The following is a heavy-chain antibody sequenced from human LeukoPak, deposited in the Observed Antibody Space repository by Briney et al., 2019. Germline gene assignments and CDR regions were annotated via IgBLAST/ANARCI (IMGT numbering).Heavy chain of an antibody. CDR2: INSDGSST. Sequence: GGSLRLSCAASGFTFSSYWMHWVRQAPGKGLVWVSRINSDGSSTSYADSVKGRFTISRDNAKNTLYLQMNSLRAEDTAVYYCARDPDLLWFGELLPDYWGQGTLVTVSS. J-gene: IGHJ4*02. V-gene: IGHV3-74*01. CDR3: ARDPDLLWFGELLPDY. D-gene: IGHD3-10*01. CDR1: GFTFSSYW.